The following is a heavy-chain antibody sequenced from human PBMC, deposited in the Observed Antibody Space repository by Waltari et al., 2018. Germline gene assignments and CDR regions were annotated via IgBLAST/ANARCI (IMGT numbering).Heavy chain of an antibody. CDR3: ARGRAYYNGPGIPRDYGMDV. D-gene: IGHD3-10*01. Sequence: VQLVQSGAEVKKPASSLKVCCKASGGSFSSYTIRWVRQDPGQGVEWMGRIMRSSGIANYRQKFQGRVTMTADKATTTAYKKLRSMRSEYTAVDCGARGRAYYNGPGIPRDYGMDVWGRGTTLTASS. CDR1: GGSFSSYT. CDR2: IMRSSGIA. J-gene: IGHJ6*04. V-gene: IGHV1-69*02.